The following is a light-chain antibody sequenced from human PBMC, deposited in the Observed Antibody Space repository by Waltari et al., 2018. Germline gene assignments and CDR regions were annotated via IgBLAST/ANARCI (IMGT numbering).Light chain of an antibody. CDR2: AAS. CDR1: RSVSNN. CDR3: QQYYGWPQS. V-gene: IGKV3-15*01. Sequence: DIVMTQSPATLSVSPGERATLSCRASRSVSNNLAWYQHKPGQAPRLLIYAASTRATGIPARFSGSGSGTEFTLTISSLQSEDFAIYYCQQYYGWPQSFGGGTKVEIK. J-gene: IGKJ4*01.